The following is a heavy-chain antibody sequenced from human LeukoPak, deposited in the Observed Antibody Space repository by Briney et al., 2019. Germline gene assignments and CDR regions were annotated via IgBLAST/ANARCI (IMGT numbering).Heavy chain of an antibody. CDR2: INPNSGGT. J-gene: IGHJ4*02. Sequence: ASVKVSCKASGYTFTGYYMHWVRQAPGQGLEWMGWINPNSGGTNYAQKFQGRVTMTRDTSISTAYMELSSLRAEDTAVYYCARDRGIAVAGTGSFDYWGQGTLVTVSS. CDR3: ARDRGIAVAGTGSFDY. CDR1: GYTFTGYY. V-gene: IGHV1-2*02. D-gene: IGHD6-19*01.